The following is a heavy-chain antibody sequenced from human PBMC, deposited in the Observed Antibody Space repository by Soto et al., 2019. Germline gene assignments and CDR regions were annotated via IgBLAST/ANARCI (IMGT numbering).Heavy chain of an antibody. J-gene: IGHJ4*02. V-gene: IGHV3-15*01. CDR3: TTGLSNGYYNFDY. CDR2: IKGEADGGTT. Sequence: PVGSLRLSCTASEFTFSNAWRSWVRQNPLKGLEWVGRIKGEADGGTTDYAAPVKGRITISRDHSKDTLYLQMNSLKTEDTAVYYCTTGLSNGYYNFDYWGQGTPVTVSS. CDR1: EFTFSNAW. D-gene: IGHD3-22*01.